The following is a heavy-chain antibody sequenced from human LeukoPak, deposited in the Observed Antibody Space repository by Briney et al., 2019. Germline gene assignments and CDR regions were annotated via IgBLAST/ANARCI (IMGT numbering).Heavy chain of an antibody. Sequence: GGSLPLSCTASGLTFSTSRFNWVRQAPGKGLEWVAASSPAGSDRYNADSIKGGFTISRDSANNFLYLQMNSLRAEDTAVYYCAKPWIQLWLDWGQGTLVTVSS. J-gene: IGHJ4*02. V-gene: IGHV3-21*04. CDR2: SSPAGSDR. CDR3: AKPWIQLWLD. CDR1: GLTFSTSR. D-gene: IGHD5-18*01.